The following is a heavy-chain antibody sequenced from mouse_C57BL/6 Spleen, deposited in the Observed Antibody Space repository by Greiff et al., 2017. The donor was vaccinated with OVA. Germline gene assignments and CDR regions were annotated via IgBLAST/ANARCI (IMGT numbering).Heavy chain of an antibody. Sequence: QVQLQQSGAELVMPGASVKLSCKASGYTFTSYWMPWVKQRPGQGLEWIGEIDPSDSYTNYNQKFKGKSTLTVDKSSSTAYMQLSSLTSEDSAVYYCARGGRLRDGLDYWGQGTTLTVSS. J-gene: IGHJ2*01. V-gene: IGHV1-69*01. CDR3: ARGGRLRDGLDY. CDR1: GYTFTSYW. D-gene: IGHD2-2*01. CDR2: IDPSDSYT.